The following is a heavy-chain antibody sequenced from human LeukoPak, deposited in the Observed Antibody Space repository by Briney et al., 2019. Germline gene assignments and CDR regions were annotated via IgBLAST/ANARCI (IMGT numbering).Heavy chain of an antibody. CDR2: IYYGGTT. J-gene: IGHJ5*02. D-gene: IGHD2-21*02. V-gene: IGHV4-59*01. CDR3: ARTYCGGDCYSPWFDP. CDR1: GGSMSSYY. Sequence: KASETLSLTCTVSGGSMSSYYWSWIRQPAGGGLGWVGYIYYGGTTNYNPSLKSRLTIAVDTSKNQFSLKLSSVTAADTAVYYCARTYCGGDCYSPWFDPWGQGTLVTVSS.